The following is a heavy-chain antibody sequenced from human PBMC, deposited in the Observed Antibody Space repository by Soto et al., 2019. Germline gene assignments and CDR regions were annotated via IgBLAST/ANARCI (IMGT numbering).Heavy chain of an antibody. CDR2: IFNSGNT. CDR3: ARHFYYDSILIF. J-gene: IGHJ4*02. D-gene: IGHD3-22*01. V-gene: IGHV4-39*01. CDR1: GGSISSSPYY. Sequence: SETLSLTCTVSGGSISSSPYYWGWIRQPPGKGLEWIGSIFNSGNTYYNPSLKSRVTISVDTSRSQFSLKLSSVAAADTAVYYCARHFYYDSILIFWGQGTLVTVSS.